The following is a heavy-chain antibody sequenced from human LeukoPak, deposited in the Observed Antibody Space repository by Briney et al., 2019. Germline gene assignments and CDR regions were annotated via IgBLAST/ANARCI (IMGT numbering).Heavy chain of an antibody. CDR3: ARDLRVVITGSFDS. CDR2: INWNGDST. V-gene: IGHV3-20*04. D-gene: IGHD3-22*01. J-gene: IGHJ4*02. CDR1: GFSFDDYG. Sequence: GSLRLSCAASGFSFDDYGLTWVRQAPGKGLEWVSGINWNGDSTDYADSVKGRFTISRDNAKNSLYLQMNSLRAEDTALYYCARDLRVVITGSFDSGGQGTLVTVSS.